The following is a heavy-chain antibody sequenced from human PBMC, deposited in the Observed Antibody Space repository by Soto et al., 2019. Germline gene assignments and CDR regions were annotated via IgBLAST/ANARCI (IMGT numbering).Heavy chain of an antibody. V-gene: IGHV3-23*01. D-gene: IGHD6-6*01. CDR1: GFTFSSYA. Sequence: GGSLRLSCAASGFTFSSYAMSWVRQAPGKGLEWVSAISGSGGSTYYADSVKGRFTISRDNSKNTLYLQMNSLRAEDTAVYYCANGAMSSSSPGLFDYWGQGTLVTVSS. J-gene: IGHJ4*02. CDR2: ISGSGGST. CDR3: ANGAMSSSSPGLFDY.